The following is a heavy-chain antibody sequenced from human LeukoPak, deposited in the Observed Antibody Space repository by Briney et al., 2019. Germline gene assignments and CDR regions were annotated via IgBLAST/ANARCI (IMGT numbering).Heavy chain of an antibody. CDR2: IIPIFGTA. CDR3: ARINGSYSDAFDI. CDR1: GGTFSSYA. V-gene: IGHV1-69*13. J-gene: IGHJ3*02. Sequence: SVKVSCKASGGTFSSYAISWVRQAPGQGLEWMGGIIPIFGTANYAQKFQGRVTITADESTSTAYMELSSLRSEDTAVYYCARINGSYSDAFDIWGQGTMVTVSS. D-gene: IGHD1-26*01.